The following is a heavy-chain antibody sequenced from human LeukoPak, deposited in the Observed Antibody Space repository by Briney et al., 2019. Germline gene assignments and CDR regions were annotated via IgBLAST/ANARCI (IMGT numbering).Heavy chain of an antibody. CDR2: ISSSSSYI. Sequence: GGSLRLSCAASGFTFSSYSMNWVRQAPGKGLEWVSSISSSSSYIYYADSVKGRFTISRDNAKNSLYLQMNSLRAEDTAVYYCARVLRGSNGVFDIWGQGTMVTVSS. V-gene: IGHV3-21*01. CDR1: GFTFSSYS. D-gene: IGHD3-16*01. CDR3: ARVLRGSNGVFDI. J-gene: IGHJ3*02.